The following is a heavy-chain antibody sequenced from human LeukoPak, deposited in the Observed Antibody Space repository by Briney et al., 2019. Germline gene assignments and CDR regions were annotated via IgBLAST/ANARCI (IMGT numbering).Heavy chain of an antibody. D-gene: IGHD6-19*01. J-gene: IGHJ4*02. CDR1: GGSISSYY. Sequence: SETLSLTCTVSGGSISSYYWSWIRQPPGKGLEWIGYIYYSGSTNYNPSLKSRVTISVDTSKNQFSLKLSSVTAADTAVYYCARGELGSSGWYVRLWGQGTLVTVSS. CDR2: IYYSGST. CDR3: ARGELGSSGWYVRL. V-gene: IGHV4-59*01.